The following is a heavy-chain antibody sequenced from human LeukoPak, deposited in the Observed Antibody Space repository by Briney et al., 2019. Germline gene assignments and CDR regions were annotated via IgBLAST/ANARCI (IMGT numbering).Heavy chain of an antibody. CDR3: AKLGYCSGGSCDGHGWIDS. CDR1: GYSISSGYY. D-gene: IGHD2-15*01. V-gene: IGHV4-38-2*02. Sequence: KASETLSLTCIVSGYSISSGYYWGWIRQPPGKGLELIGSIYYSGSTYYNPSLKSRVTISVDTSKNQFSLKLSSVTAADTAVYYCAKLGYCSGGSCDGHGWIDSWGQGTLVTVSS. CDR2: IYYSGST. J-gene: IGHJ5*01.